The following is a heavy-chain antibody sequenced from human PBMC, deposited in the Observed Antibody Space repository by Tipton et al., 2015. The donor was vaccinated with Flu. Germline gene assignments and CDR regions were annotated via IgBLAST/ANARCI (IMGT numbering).Heavy chain of an antibody. CDR2: IYYSGST. CDR3: AGSYYYDSSGSLIDY. CDR1: GGSISSGDYY. D-gene: IGHD3-22*01. J-gene: IGHJ4*02. V-gene: IGHV4-30-4*01. Sequence: TLSLTCTVSGGSISSGDYYWSWIRQPPGKGLEWIGYIYYSGSTYYNPSLKSRVTISVDTSKNQFSLKLSSVTAADTAVYYCAGSYYYDSSGSLIDYWGQGTLVTVSS.